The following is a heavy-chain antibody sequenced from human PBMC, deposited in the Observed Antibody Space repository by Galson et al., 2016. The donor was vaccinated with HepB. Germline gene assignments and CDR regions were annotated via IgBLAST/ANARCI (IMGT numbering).Heavy chain of an antibody. J-gene: IGHJ6*02. CDR2: INGGNGNR. CDR3: ARDLRGRDVLRYFDWSTQPLYYYHYGMDV. D-gene: IGHD3-9*01. V-gene: IGHV1-3*01. CDR1: GYTFTNYA. Sequence: SVKVSCKASGYTFTNYAMHWVRQAPGQRLEWMGWINGGNGNRRYSQKFQDRVAITRDTSASTAYMELSILRSEDTAVYYCARDLRGRDVLRYFDWSTQPLYYYHYGMDVWGQGTTVIVSS.